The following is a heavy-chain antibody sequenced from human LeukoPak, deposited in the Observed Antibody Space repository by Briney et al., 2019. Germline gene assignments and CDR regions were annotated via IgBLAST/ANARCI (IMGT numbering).Heavy chain of an antibody. V-gene: IGHV1-46*01. Sequence: GASVKVSCKASGYTFTSYYMHWVRQAPGQGLEWMGIINPSGGSTSYAQKLQGRVTMTRDTSTSTVYMELSSLRSDDTAVYYCARGITMIVVVEDAVDAFDIWGQGTMVTVSS. CDR2: INPSGGST. D-gene: IGHD3-22*01. CDR1: GYTFTSYY. J-gene: IGHJ3*02. CDR3: ARGITMIVVVEDAVDAFDI.